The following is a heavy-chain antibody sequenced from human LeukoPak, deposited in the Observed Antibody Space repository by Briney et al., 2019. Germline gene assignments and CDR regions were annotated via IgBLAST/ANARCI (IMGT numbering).Heavy chain of an antibody. Sequence: ASVKVSCKASGYTSTSYDINWVRQATGQGLEWMGWMNPNSGNTGYAQKFQGRVTITRNTSISTAYMELSSLRSEDTAVYYCARTDSSGWRGTYYYYYYMDVWGKGTTVTVSS. CDR3: ARTDSSGWRGTYYYYYYMDV. V-gene: IGHV1-8*03. D-gene: IGHD6-19*01. CDR2: MNPNSGNT. J-gene: IGHJ6*03. CDR1: GYTSTSYD.